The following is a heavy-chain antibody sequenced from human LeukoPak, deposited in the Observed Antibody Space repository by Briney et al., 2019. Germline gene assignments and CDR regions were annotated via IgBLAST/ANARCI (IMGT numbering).Heavy chain of an antibody. CDR2: IYHSGRT. CDR1: GGSISSSNW. Sequence: SETLSLACAVSGGSISSSNWWSWVRQPPGQGLEWIGEIYHSGRTNYNLSLKSRVTISVDKSKNQFSLKLSSVTAADTAVYYCARLLVDTAAFDYWGQGTLVTVSS. CDR3: ARLLVDTAAFDY. J-gene: IGHJ4*02. V-gene: IGHV4-4*02. D-gene: IGHD5-18*01.